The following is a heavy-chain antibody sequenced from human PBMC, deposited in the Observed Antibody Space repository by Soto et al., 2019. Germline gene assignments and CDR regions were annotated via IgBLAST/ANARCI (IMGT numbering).Heavy chain of an antibody. CDR1: GFTFSSYA. CDR2: ISGSGGST. J-gene: IGHJ6*02. Sequence: PGGSLRLSCAASGFTFSSYAMSWVRQAPGKGLEWVSAISGSGGSTYYADSVKGRFTISRDNAKNSLYLQMNSLRAEDTALYYCAKDAGYSGYDFDYYYYGMDVWGQGTTVTVSS. V-gene: IGHV3-23*01. D-gene: IGHD5-12*01. CDR3: AKDAGYSGYDFDYYYYGMDV.